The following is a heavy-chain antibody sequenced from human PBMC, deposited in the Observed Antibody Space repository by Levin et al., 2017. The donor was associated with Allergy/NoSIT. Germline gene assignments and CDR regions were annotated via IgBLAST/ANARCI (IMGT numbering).Heavy chain of an antibody. CDR1: GYTFTGYY. V-gene: IGHV1-2*02. D-gene: IGHD3-10*01. CDR3: ARLGAQVLLWFGRGAFDI. Sequence: ASVKVSCKASGYTFTGYYMHWVRQAPGQGLEWMGWINPNSGGTNYAQKFQGRVTMTRDTSISTAYMELSRLRSDDTAVYYCARLGAQVLLWFGRGAFDIWGQGTMVTVSS. J-gene: IGHJ3*02. CDR2: INPNSGGT.